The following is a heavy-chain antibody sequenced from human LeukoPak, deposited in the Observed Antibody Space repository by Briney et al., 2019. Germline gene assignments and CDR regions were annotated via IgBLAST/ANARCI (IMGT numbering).Heavy chain of an antibody. V-gene: IGHV3-48*03. CDR1: GFTFSTYV. J-gene: IGHJ3*02. CDR2: ISSSGSTI. Sequence: PGGSLRLSCAASGFTFSTYVMNWVRQAPGKGLEWVSYISSSGSTIYYADSVKGRFTISRDNAKNSLYLQMNSLRAEDTAVYYCAREGAYNWNAADAFDIWGQGTMVTVSS. CDR3: AREGAYNWNAADAFDI. D-gene: IGHD1-20*01.